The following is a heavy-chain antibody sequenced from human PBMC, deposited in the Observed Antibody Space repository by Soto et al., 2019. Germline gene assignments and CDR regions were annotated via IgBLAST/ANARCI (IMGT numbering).Heavy chain of an antibody. Sequence: QVQLQESGPGLVKPSETLSLTCTVSGGSVSSGSYYWSWIRQPPGKGLEWIGYIYYSGSTNYNPSLKSRVTISVDTSKNQFSLKLSSVTAADTAVYYCARGRSGWYLSDYWGQGTLVTVSS. D-gene: IGHD6-19*01. CDR1: GGSVSSGSYY. V-gene: IGHV4-61*01. CDR2: IYYSGST. CDR3: ARGRSGWYLSDY. J-gene: IGHJ4*02.